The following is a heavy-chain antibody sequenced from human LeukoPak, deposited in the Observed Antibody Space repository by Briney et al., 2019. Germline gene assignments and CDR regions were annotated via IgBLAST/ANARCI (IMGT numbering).Heavy chain of an antibody. D-gene: IGHD3-10*01. CDR1: GFTFSSYG. CDR2: IRYDGSNK. J-gene: IGHJ4*02. V-gene: IGHV3-33*01. Sequence: GGSLRLSCAASGFTFSSYGMHWVRQAPGKGLEWVAVIRYDGSNKYYADPVKGRFTISRDNSKNTLYLQMNSLRAEDTAVYYCARDLRKGSYFDYWGQGTLVTVSS. CDR3: ARDLRKGSYFDY.